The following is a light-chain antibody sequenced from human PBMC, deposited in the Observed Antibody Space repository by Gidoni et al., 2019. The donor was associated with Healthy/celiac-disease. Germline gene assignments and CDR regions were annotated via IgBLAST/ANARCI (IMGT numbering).Light chain of an antibody. CDR1: QSVSSSY. CDR2: GAS. CDR3: QQYGSSPRT. J-gene: IGKJ1*01. V-gene: IGKV3-20*01. Sequence: ELVLTQSPGTLSLSPGERATLSDRASQSVSSSYLAWYQQKPGQAPRLLIYGASSRATGIPDRFSGSGSGTDFTLTISRLEPEDFAVYYCQQYGSSPRTFGQGTKVEIK.